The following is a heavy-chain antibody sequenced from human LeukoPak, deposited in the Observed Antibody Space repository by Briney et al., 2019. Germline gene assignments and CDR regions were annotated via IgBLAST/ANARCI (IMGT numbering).Heavy chain of an antibody. J-gene: IGHJ4*02. CDR3: ARDGSLPDY. Sequence: PGGSLRLSRAAAGFTFSSYWMHWVRHAPGKGLVWVSRINGDGSGAIYADSVKGRLTISRDNAKNTLYLQMNSLRAEDAAVYYCARDGSLPDYWGQGTLVTVSS. CDR1: GFTFSSYW. CDR2: INGDGSGA. V-gene: IGHV3-74*01. D-gene: IGHD2-15*01.